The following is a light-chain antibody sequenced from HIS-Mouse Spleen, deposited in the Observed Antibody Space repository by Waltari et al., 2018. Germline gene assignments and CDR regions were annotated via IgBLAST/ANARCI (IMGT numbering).Light chain of an antibody. CDR1: ALPTQY. CDR2: KDS. Sequence: SYELTQPPSVSVSPGQTARITCSGDALPTQYADWYQQKPGQAPVLVIYKDSERPSGIPERFSGSSSGTTVTLTISGVQAEDEADYYCQSADSSGTYMFGGGTKLTVL. J-gene: IGLJ3*02. V-gene: IGLV3-25*03. CDR3: QSADSSGTYM.